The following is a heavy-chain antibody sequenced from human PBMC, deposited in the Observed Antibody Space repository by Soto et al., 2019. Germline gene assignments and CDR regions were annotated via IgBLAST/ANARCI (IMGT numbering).Heavy chain of an antibody. CDR3: ARASGSYGFDY. D-gene: IGHD1-26*01. J-gene: IGHJ4*02. V-gene: IGHV4-59*12. CDR2: IYHSGST. CDR1: GGSISSYY. Sequence: SSETLSLTCPVSGGSISSYYWSWIRQPPGKGLEWIGEIYHSGSTNYNPSLKSRVTISVDKSKNQFSLKLSSVTAADTAVYYCARASGSYGFDYWGQGTLVTVSS.